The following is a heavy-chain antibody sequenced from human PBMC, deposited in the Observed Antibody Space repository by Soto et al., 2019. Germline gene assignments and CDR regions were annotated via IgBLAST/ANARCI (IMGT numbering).Heavy chain of an antibody. V-gene: IGHV4-59*01. D-gene: IGHD4-17*01. CDR2: VYYSGST. Sequence: PSETLSLTCTASGGSMSNYYWSWIRQPPGKGLEWIGCVYYSGSTNYNPSLESRVTISVDTSKNQFSLKLSSVTAADTAVYYCTREQTSTVVTQWGQGTLVTVSS. CDR3: TREQTSTVVTQ. J-gene: IGHJ4*02. CDR1: GGSMSNYY.